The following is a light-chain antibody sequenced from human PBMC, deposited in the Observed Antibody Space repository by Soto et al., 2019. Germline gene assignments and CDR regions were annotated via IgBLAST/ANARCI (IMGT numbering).Light chain of an antibody. J-gene: IGLJ3*02. CDR3: QTRGTCIRV. Sequence: QLVLTQSPSASASLGASVKLTCTLSSWHSSYAIAWHQQQPEQGARYLMKLNSDGRHSKGDEILDRFSGSSSGAERNLTSYSHQSEYEADYYYQTRGTCIRVFGGGTKLTVL. CDR2: LNSDGRH. V-gene: IGLV4-69*01. CDR1: SWHSSYA.